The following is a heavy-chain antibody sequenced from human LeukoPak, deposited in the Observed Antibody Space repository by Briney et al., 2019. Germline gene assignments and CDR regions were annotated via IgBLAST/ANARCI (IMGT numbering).Heavy chain of an antibody. D-gene: IGHD4-17*01. V-gene: IGHV1-8*01. CDR1: GYTFTSYD. J-gene: IGHJ4*02. CDR2: MNPNSGNT. Sequence: ASVKVSCKASGYTFTSYDINWVRQATGQGLEWMGWMNPNSGNTGYAQKFQGRVTMTRNTSISTAYMELSSLRSEDTAVHYCARIRKMTTVTNPFGYWGQGTLVTVSS. CDR3: ARIRKMTTVTNPFGY.